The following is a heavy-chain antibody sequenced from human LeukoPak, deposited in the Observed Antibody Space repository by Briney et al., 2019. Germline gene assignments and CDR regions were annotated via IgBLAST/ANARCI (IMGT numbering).Heavy chain of an antibody. CDR2: ISAYNGDT. D-gene: IGHD6-19*01. CDR3: ARDPSNTSGWYAWADY. J-gene: IGHJ4*02. V-gene: IGHV1-18*01. CDR1: GFTFARYG. Sequence: GASVKVSCKASGFTFARYGISWVRQAPGQGLEWMGWISAYNGDTKYAQKFQDRLTMTTETSTSAAYMELTSLRSDDKAVYYCARDPSNTSGWYAWADYWGQGTLVTVSS.